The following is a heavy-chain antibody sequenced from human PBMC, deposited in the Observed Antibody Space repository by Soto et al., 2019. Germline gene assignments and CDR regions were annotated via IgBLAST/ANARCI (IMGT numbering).Heavy chain of an antibody. CDR1: GNTFSNYG. J-gene: IGHJ1*01. V-gene: IGHV3-30*18. Sequence: GGTLRLSCAVSGNTFSNYGMHWVRQAPGPGLGWVAVISYHGSNKYYADSAKGRFTISRVSTKNMLFLQMNSLRAEDSAAYYCAKVRQGHRNRHLLGEYFHHWGQGTLVTVSS. CDR2: ISYHGSNK. CDR3: AKVRQGHRNRHLLGEYFHH. D-gene: IGHD1-26*01.